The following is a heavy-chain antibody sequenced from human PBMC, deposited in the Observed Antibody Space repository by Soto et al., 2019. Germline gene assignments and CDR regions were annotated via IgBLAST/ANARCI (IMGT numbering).Heavy chain of an antibody. CDR1: GYTFTSYA. V-gene: IGHV1-3*01. J-gene: IGHJ3*02. Sequence: ASVKVSCKASGYTFTSYAMHWVRQAPGQRLEWMGWINAGNGNRKYSQKFQGRVTITRDTSASTAYMELSSLSSEDTAVYYCASRSWDFLSGNLDKGARDAFDIWGQGTMVTVSS. CDR2: INAGNGNR. CDR3: ASRSWDFLSGNLDKGARDAFDI. D-gene: IGHD3-3*01.